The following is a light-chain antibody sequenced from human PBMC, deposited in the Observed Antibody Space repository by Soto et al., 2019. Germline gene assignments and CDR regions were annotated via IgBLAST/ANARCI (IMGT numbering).Light chain of an antibody. CDR2: GAS. CDR1: QSVSSK. J-gene: IGKJ4*02. Sequence: EIVMPQSPATLSVSPGERANLSCRASQSVSSKLAWYQQKPGPAPRLLIYGASTRATGIPARFSGSGSGTEFTLTISSLQSEDFAVYYCQQDNSWPPLTFGGGTKVEIK. V-gene: IGKV3-15*01. CDR3: QQDNSWPPLT.